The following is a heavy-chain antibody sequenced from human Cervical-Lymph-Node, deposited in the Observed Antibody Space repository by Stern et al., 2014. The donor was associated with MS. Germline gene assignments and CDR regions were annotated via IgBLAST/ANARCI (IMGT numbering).Heavy chain of an antibody. CDR1: GYSFTTYY. J-gene: IGHJ4*02. CDR2: LSASVGRT. CDR3: ARVLSLATSDS. D-gene: IGHD6-13*01. V-gene: IGHV1-46*01. Sequence: VQLVESGAEIRKPGASVKISCKASGYSFTTYYIHWVRQAPGQGLEWVAFLSASVGRTTYAQNFQGRVTVTGNTSTDTVDLELTGLRYEDSAVYYCARVLSLATSDSWGQGTLVTVSS.